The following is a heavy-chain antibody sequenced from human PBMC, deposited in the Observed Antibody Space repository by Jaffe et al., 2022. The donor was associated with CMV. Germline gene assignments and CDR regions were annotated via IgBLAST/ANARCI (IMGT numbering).Heavy chain of an antibody. CDR2: IRSKANSYAT. V-gene: IGHV3-73*02. Sequence: EVQLVESGGGLVQPGGSLKLSCAASGFTFSGSAMHWVRQASGKGLEWVGRIRSKANSYATAYAASVKGRFTISRDDSKNTAYLQMNSLKTEDTAVYYCTRPSTRSGYVFYGMDVWGQGTTVTVSS. D-gene: IGHD5-12*01. J-gene: IGHJ6*02. CDR1: GFTFSGSA. CDR3: TRPSTRSGYVFYGMDV.